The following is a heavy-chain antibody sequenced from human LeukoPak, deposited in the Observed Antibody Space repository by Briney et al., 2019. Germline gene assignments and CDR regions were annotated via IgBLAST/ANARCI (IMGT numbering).Heavy chain of an antibody. CDR1: GYTFTSYG. CDR2: LSTYNGNT. Sequence: ASVKVPCKASGYTFTSYGISWVRQAPGQGLEWMGWLSTYNGNTKYAQKFQGRVTMTTDTSTSTSYMELRSLRSDDTAVYYCARNGYYDFWSGYSQNTNWFDPWGQGTLVTVSS. J-gene: IGHJ5*02. CDR3: ARNGYYDFWSGYSQNTNWFDP. D-gene: IGHD3-3*01. V-gene: IGHV1-18*01.